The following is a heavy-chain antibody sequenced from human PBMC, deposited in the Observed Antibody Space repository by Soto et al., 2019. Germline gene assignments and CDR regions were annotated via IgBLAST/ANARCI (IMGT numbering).Heavy chain of an antibody. Sequence: SVKVSCKASGGTFSSYAISWVRQAPGQGLEWMGRIIPILGIANYAQKFQGRVTITADKSTSTAYMELSSLRSEDTAVYYCARVGGGTAMVLNPDAFDIWGQGTMVTVSS. J-gene: IGHJ3*02. D-gene: IGHD5-18*01. V-gene: IGHV1-69*04. CDR3: ARVGGGTAMVLNPDAFDI. CDR1: GGTFSSYA. CDR2: IIPILGIA.